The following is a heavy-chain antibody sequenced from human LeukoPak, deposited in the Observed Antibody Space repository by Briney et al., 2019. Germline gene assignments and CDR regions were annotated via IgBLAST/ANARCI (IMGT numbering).Heavy chain of an antibody. D-gene: IGHD1-26*01. Sequence: PGGSLRLSCAASGFTFRSYSMNWVRQAPGKGLEWVSSISSSSSYIFYADSVKGRFTISRDNAKNSLSLQMKSLGAEDTAVYYCARDEVGAIAEYFQHWGQGTLVTVSS. CDR1: GFTFRSYS. J-gene: IGHJ1*01. CDR3: ARDEVGAIAEYFQH. CDR2: ISSSSSYI. V-gene: IGHV3-21*01.